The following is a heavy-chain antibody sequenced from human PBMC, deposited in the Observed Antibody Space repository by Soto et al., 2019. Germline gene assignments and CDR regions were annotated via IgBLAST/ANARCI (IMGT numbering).Heavy chain of an antibody. D-gene: IGHD3-10*01. CDR2: VTPTYGSS. CDR1: GGTFTNYN. Sequence: QVQLVQSGAEVKKPGSSVKVSCKTSGGTFTNYNFHWVRQAPGQGLEWLGGVTPTYGSSNYAQRFQGRVNITADKSTRTADMELSSRRSDDTAVYYCASGPRSWHPLEFVDYWGQGTLVIVSS. J-gene: IGHJ4*02. CDR3: ASGPRSWHPLEFVDY. V-gene: IGHV1-69*06.